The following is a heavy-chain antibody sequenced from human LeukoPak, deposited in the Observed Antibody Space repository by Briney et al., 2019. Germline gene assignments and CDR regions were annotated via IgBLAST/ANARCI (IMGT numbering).Heavy chain of an antibody. D-gene: IGHD3-22*01. CDR3: ARSSITMIVPPLRGRWFDP. CDR1: GGSFSGYY. Sequence: SETLSLTCAVYGGSFSGYYWSWIRQPPGKGLEWIGEINHSGSTNYNPSLKSRVTISVDTSKNQFSLKLSSVTAADTAVYYCARSSITMIVPPLRGRWFDPWGQGTLVTVSS. V-gene: IGHV4-34*01. J-gene: IGHJ5*02. CDR2: INHSGST.